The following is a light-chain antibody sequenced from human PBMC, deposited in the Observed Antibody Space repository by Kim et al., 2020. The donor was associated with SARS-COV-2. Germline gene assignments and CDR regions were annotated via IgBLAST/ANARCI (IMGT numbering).Light chain of an antibody. CDR2: QDS. Sequence: VSPGQTASITCSGDKLGDKYACWYQQKPGQSPVLVIYQDSKRPSGIPERFSGSNSGNTATLTISGTQAMDEADYYCQAWDSSSFYVFGTGTKVTVL. V-gene: IGLV3-1*01. CDR3: QAWDSSSFYV. CDR1: KLGDKY. J-gene: IGLJ1*01.